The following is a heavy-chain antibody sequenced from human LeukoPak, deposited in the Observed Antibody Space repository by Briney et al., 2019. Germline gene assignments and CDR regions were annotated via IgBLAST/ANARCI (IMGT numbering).Heavy chain of an antibody. CDR1: GGSFSGYY. CDR3: ARYDILTGYFDY. CDR2: INHSGST. J-gene: IGHJ4*02. D-gene: IGHD3-9*01. Sequence: SETLSLTCAVYGGSFSGYYWSWIRQPPGKGLEWIGEINHSGSTNYNPSLKSRVTISVDTSKNQFSLKLSSVTAADTAVYYCARYDILTGYFDYWGQGTLVTVSS. V-gene: IGHV4-34*01.